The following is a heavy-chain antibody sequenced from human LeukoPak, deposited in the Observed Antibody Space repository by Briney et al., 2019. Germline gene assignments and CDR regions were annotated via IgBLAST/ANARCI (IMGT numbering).Heavy chain of an antibody. CDR2: VSPYNGNT. CDR1: GYTFTDYD. V-gene: IGHV1-18*01. J-gene: IGHJ3*02. CDR3: AKDNGSYRGVVGAFDI. Sequence: GASVRVSCKTSGYTFTDYDITWVRQAPGQGLEWMGRVSPYNGNTNYAQKLQGRVTMTTDTSTSTAYMELRSLRSDDTAVYYCAKDNGSYRGVVGAFDIWGQGTMVTVSS. D-gene: IGHD1-26*01.